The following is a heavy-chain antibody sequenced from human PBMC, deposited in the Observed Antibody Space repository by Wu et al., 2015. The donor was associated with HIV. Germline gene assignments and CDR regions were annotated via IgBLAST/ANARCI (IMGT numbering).Heavy chain of an antibody. Sequence: QVQLVQSGTEVKKPGSSVKVSCKASGGTFSSSAISWVRQAPGQGLEWMGGIVPLFGTTNYAQKFQGRVTMTADTSTDTAYMELSSLRSEDTAVYYCARDWPGTYYYYMDVWGKGTTVTVSS. J-gene: IGHJ6*03. CDR2: IVPLFGTT. CDR1: GGTFSSSA. V-gene: IGHV1-69*06. CDR3: ARDWPGTYYYYMDV.